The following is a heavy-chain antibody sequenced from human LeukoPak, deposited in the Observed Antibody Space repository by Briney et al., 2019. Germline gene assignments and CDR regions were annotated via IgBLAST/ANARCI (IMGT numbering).Heavy chain of an antibody. CDR2: ISSNGGST. D-gene: IGHD6-19*01. CDR3: ESLSSALSSY. V-gene: IGHV3-64*01. CDR1: GFTFSSYA. J-gene: IGHJ4*02. Sequence: GGSLRLSCAASGFTFSSYAMHWVRQAPGKGLEYVSAISSNGGSTYYANSVKGRFTISRDNSKNTLYLQMGSLRAEDMAVYYCESLSSALSSYWGQRTLVTVSS.